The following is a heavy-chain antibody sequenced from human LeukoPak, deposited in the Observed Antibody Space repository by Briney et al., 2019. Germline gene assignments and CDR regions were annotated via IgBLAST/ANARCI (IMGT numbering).Heavy chain of an antibody. CDR3: AKVRGWGRQLVYYFDS. D-gene: IGHD1-14*01. CDR2: ISYRESET. CDR1: GFTFSNYG. V-gene: IGHV3-30*02. Sequence: GGSLRLSCEPPGFTFSNYGMHWVRQPPGKGLEWAAFISYRESETQYADAVKGRFTISRDDSKNTLFLQMDSLRGEDTATYYCAKVRGWGRQLVYYFDSWGHGTLVIVSS. J-gene: IGHJ4*01.